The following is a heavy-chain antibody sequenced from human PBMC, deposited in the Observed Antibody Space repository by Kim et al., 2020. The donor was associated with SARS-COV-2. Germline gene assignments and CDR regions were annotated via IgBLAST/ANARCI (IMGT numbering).Heavy chain of an antibody. CDR1: GGSISSSSYY. CDR2: IYYSGST. V-gene: IGHV4-39*01. D-gene: IGHD2-8*01. CDR3: ASSKPTIGYCTNGVCYRAFDI. J-gene: IGHJ3*02. Sequence: SETLSLTCTVSGGSISSSSYYWGWIRQPPGKGLEWIGSIYYSGSTYYNPSLKSRVTISVDTSKNQFSLKLSSVTAADTAVYYCASSKPTIGYCTNGVCYRAFDIWGKGTMVTVSS.